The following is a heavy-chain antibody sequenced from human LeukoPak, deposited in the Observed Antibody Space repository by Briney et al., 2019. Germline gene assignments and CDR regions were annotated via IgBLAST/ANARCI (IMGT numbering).Heavy chain of an antibody. Sequence: ASVKVSCKASGYTFTGYYMHWVRQAPGQGLEWMGWINPNSGGTNYAQKFQGRVTMTRDTSISTAYMELSRLRSDDTAVYYCAADRGVVPAAIWHSPARWFDPWGQGTLVTVSS. J-gene: IGHJ5*02. V-gene: IGHV1-2*02. CDR3: AADRGVVPAAIWHSPARWFDP. D-gene: IGHD2-2*02. CDR1: GYTFTGYY. CDR2: INPNSGGT.